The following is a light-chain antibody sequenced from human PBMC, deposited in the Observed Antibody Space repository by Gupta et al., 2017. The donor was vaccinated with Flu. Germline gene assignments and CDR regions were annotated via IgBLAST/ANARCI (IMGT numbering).Light chain of an antibody. J-gene: IGLJ1*01. CDR2: GLR. CDR1: NGGSGAYGY. Sequence: GQSVTTACTGANGGSGAYGYVDMNQQPPNKHPKMMIEGLRGGPSGVSDAFSGSTSGNTSSLTVSGVQAEDEADDYWDSDANSWAFGPGTKVTVL. CDR3: DSDANSWA. V-gene: IGLV2-8*01.